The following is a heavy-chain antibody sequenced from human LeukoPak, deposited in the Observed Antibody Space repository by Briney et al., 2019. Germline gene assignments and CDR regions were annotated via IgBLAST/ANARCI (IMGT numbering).Heavy chain of an antibody. Sequence: SETLSLTCTVSGGSISSYYWSWIRQPAGKGLEWIGRIYTSGSTNYNPSLKSRVTMSVDTSKNQFSLKLSSVTAADTAVYYCARHEVVPGAMGAFDIWGQGTMVTVSS. CDR1: GGSISSYY. CDR3: ARHEVVPGAMGAFDI. D-gene: IGHD2-2*01. CDR2: IYTSGST. V-gene: IGHV4-4*07. J-gene: IGHJ3*02.